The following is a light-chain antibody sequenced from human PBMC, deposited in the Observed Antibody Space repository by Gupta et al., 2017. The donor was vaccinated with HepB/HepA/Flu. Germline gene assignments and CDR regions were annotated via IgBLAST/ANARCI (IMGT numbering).Light chain of an antibody. CDR1: SSDVGGYNY. Sequence: QSALTRPASVSGSPGLSTTLSCTGTSSDVGGYNYVSWYHQHPGKAPNLMIYDVSNRPSGVSNRFSGSKSGDTASLTNSGLQAEDEADYYCSSYTSSSTRFGGVTKLTVL. V-gene: IGLV2-14*03. CDR2: DVS. CDR3: SSYTSSSTR. J-gene: IGLJ2*01.